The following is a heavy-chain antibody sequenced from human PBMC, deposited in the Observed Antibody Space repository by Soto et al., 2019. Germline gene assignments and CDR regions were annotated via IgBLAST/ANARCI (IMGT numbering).Heavy chain of an antibody. Sequence: PSETLSLTCTVSGGSISSGGYYWTWIRQHPGKGLEWIGYIYSSGSTYYNPPLKSRVIISVDTSKKQFSLKLSSVTAADTAIYYCAIGGGHHYRNYGYGYWGRRTLVTVSS. J-gene: IGHJ4*02. CDR1: GGSISSGGYY. CDR3: AIGGGHHYRNYGYGY. CDR2: IYSSGST. V-gene: IGHV4-31*03. D-gene: IGHD4-4*01.